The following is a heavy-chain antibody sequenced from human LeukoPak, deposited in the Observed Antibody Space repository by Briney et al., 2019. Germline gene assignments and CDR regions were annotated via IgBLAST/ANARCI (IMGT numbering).Heavy chain of an antibody. CDR3: VGADYDLLPGYYIDY. CDR2: ISSSGDAL. V-gene: IGHV3-48*03. Sequence: GGSLRRSCAASGFTFSSFEMHWVRQAPGKGLECVSYISSSGDALYYANSMKGRFTISRDNAKNSLYLQMNRLRAEDTAVYYCVGADYDLLPGYYIDYWGQGPLVTVSS. D-gene: IGHD3-9*01. J-gene: IGHJ4*02. CDR1: GFTFSSFE.